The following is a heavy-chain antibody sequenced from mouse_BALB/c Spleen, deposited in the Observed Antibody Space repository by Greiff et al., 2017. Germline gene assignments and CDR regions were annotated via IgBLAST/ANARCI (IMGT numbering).Heavy chain of an antibody. CDR3: ARQGDYGNPYYYAMDY. J-gene: IGHJ4*01. CDR1: GFAFSSYD. D-gene: IGHD2-1*01. Sequence: EVMLVESGGGLVKPGGSLKLSCAASGFAFSSYDMSWVRQTPEKRLEWVAYISSGDGSTYYPDTVKGRFTISRDNAKNTLYLQMSSLKSEDTAMYYCARQGDYGNPYYYAMDYWGQGTSVTVSS. V-gene: IGHV5-12-1*01. CDR2: ISSGDGST.